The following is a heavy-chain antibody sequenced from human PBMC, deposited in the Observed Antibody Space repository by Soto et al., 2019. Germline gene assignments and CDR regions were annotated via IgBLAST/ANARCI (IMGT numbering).Heavy chain of an antibody. CDR2: IIPIFGTA. V-gene: IGHV1-69*13. Sequence: GASVKVSCKASGGTFSSYAISWVRQAPGQGLEWMGGIIPIFGTANYAQKFQGRVTITADESTSTAYMELSSLRAEDTAVYYCATGYRSAYGPFDSWGQGTLVTVSS. D-gene: IGHD5-12*01. J-gene: IGHJ4*02. CDR1: GGTFSSYA. CDR3: ATGYRSAYGPFDS.